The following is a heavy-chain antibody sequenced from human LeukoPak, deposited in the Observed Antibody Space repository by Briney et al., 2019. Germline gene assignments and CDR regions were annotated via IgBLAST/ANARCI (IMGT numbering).Heavy chain of an antibody. CDR1: GFTFSSYA. V-gene: IGHV3-30-3*01. CDR3: ARDGGNTMVRGDGAFDI. D-gene: IGHD3-10*01. Sequence: GRSLRLSCAASGFTFSSYAMHWVRQAPGKGLEWVAVISYDGSNKYYADSVKGRFTISRDNSKNTLYLQMNSLRAEDTAVYYCARDGGNTMVRGDGAFDIWGQGTMVTVSS. CDR2: ISYDGSNK. J-gene: IGHJ3*02.